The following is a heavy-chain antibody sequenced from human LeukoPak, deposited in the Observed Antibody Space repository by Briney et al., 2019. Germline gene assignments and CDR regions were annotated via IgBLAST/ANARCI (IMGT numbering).Heavy chain of an antibody. CDR1: GITFSSYG. J-gene: IGHJ4*02. V-gene: IGHV3-23*01. CDR2: ISSTGGTT. CDR3: ARDGDWGRYDH. Sequence: PGGSLRLSCAASGITFSSYGMSWVRQAPGKGLEWVSSISSTGGTTYYADSVKGRFTIYRDNSKNTLYLQMNSLRAEDTAVYYCARDGDWGRYDHWGQGTLVIVSS. D-gene: IGHD7-27*01.